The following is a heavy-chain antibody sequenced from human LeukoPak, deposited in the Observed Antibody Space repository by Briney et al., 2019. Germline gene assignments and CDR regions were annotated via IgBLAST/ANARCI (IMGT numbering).Heavy chain of an antibody. Sequence: HPGGSLRLSCAASGFTFSSYAMSWVRQAPGKGLEWGSAISGSGRSTYCAYSVKGRFTISRDNSKNTQYLQINSLRAEDTAVYDCAKDAFPNTFFGVVITYFDYWGEGALVTVSS. CDR1: GFTFSSYA. J-gene: IGHJ4*02. CDR2: ISGSGRST. CDR3: AKDAFPNTFFGVVITYFDY. D-gene: IGHD3-3*01. V-gene: IGHV3-23*01.